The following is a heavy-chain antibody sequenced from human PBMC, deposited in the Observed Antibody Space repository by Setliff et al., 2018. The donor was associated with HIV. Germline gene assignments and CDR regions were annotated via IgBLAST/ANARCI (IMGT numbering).Heavy chain of an antibody. Sequence: SETLSLTCTVSGGSISSGSYYWSWIRQPAGKGLEWIGRIYTSGSTNYSPSLKSRVTISVDTSKNQCSLKLSSVTAADTAVYYCARGVNPTYYDFWSGNYMRKYYYYYMDVWGKGTTVTVSS. CDR3: ARGVNPTYYDFWSGNYMRKYYYYYMDV. CDR1: GGSISSGSYY. J-gene: IGHJ6*03. D-gene: IGHD3-3*01. V-gene: IGHV4-61*02. CDR2: IYTSGST.